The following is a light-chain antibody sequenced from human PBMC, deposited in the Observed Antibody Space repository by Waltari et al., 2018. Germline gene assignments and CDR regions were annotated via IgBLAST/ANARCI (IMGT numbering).Light chain of an antibody. CDR3: QQYYTMFPYT. J-gene: IGKJ2*01. V-gene: IGKV1-NL1*01. CDR2: DAS. CDR1: QDIRNS. Sequence: DIQMTQSLSSLSASVGDRVTITCRASQDIRNSLAWYQQKPGKAPKLLLSDASRLQSGVPSRFSGSGSGTDYTLTISSLQPEDFATYYCQQYYTMFPYTSGQGTKLEIK.